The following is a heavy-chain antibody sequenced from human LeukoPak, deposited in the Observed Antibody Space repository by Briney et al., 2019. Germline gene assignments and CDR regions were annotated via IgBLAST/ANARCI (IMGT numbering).Heavy chain of an antibody. D-gene: IGHD1-26*01. CDR1: GFTFSNYG. V-gene: IGHV3-30*02. CDR3: AKTNGSPGY. Sequence: PGGSLRLSCAASGFTFSNYGMHWVRQAPGKGLEWVAFVRFDGNNKYYGDSVKGRFTISRDNSKNTLYLQMNSPRAEDTAVYYCAKTNGSPGYWGQGTLVTVSS. CDR2: VRFDGNNK. J-gene: IGHJ4*02.